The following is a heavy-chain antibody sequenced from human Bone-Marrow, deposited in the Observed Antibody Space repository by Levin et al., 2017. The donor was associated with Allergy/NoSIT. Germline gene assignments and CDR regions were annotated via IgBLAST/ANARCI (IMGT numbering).Heavy chain of an antibody. J-gene: IGHJ4*02. Sequence: SETLSLTCAISGDSVSNKSVAWNWIRQSPSRGLEWLGRTYYRSKWYTDYAVSVESRIGISPDTSNNHFSLHLESVTPDDTAVYYCARDRRGYSGDDYFDYWSQGTLVTVSS. V-gene: IGHV6-1*01. D-gene: IGHD5-12*01. CDR3: ARDRRGYSGDDYFDY. CDR2: TYYRSKWYT. CDR1: GDSVSNKSVA.